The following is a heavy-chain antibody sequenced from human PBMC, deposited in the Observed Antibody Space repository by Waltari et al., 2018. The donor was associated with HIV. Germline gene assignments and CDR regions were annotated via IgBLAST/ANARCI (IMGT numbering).Heavy chain of an antibody. D-gene: IGHD2-15*01. V-gene: IGHV1-2*02. CDR2: INPNSGGT. CDR3: ARHSDGRVFDY. CDR1: GSPVTGHY. J-gene: IGHJ4*02. Sequence: QVQLVQSGAEVEQPGASVTVPCKTSGSPVTGHYMHWVRQDPGQGLEWMGWINPNSGGTNYAQKFQGRVTMTRDTSISTVYMQLSRLRSDDTAVYYCARHSDGRVFDYWGQGTLVTVSS.